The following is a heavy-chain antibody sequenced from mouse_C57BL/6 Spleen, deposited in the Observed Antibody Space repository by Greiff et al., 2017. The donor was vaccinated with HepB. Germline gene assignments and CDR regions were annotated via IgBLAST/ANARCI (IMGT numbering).Heavy chain of an antibody. CDR1: GFTFSSYT. V-gene: IGHV5-9*01. J-gene: IGHJ4*01. CDR3: STHYGSSYAMDY. D-gene: IGHD1-1*01. Sequence: EVKLMESGGGLVKPGGSLKLSCAASGFTFSSYTMSWVRQTPEKRLEWVATISGGGGNTYYPDSVKGRFTISRDNAKNTLYLQMSSLRSEDTALYYCSTHYGSSYAMDYWGQGTSVTVSS. CDR2: ISGGGGNT.